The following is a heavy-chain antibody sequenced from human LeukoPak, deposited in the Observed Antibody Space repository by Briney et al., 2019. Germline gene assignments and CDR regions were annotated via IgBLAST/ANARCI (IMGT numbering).Heavy chain of an antibody. CDR3: ARRVGATIFDP. J-gene: IGHJ5*02. V-gene: IGHV4-39*01. D-gene: IGHD1-26*01. CDR2: IYYSGST. Sequence: SETLSLTCTVSGVSISSSIYYWGCIRHPPGKGLEWIGSIYYSGSTYYNPSLKSRVTISVDTSKNQFSLKLSSVTAADTAVYHCARRVGATIFDPWGQGTLVTVSS. CDR1: GVSISSSIYY.